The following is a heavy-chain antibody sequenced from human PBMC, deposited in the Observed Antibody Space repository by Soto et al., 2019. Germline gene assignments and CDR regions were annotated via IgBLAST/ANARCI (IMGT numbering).Heavy chain of an antibody. V-gene: IGHV4-31*03. CDR3: ARWVEVSLDYFDS. CDR2: IYHSGRT. D-gene: IGHD2-15*01. J-gene: IGHJ4*02. CDR1: GGSISNGYYY. Sequence: QVQLQESGPGLVKPSQTLSLTCTVSGGSISNGYYYWSWVRQNPGKGLEWIGHIYHSGRTYYNPSLKSRVTISVDTSANQSSLNLSSVTAADTAVYYCARWVEVSLDYFDSWGQGTPVTVSS.